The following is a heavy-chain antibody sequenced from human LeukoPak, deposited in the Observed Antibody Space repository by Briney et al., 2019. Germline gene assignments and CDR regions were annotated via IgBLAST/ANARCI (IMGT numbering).Heavy chain of an antibody. CDR2: ISGSGGST. D-gene: IGHD1-1*01. J-gene: IGHJ4*02. CDR3: AKGGRHITTAYDN. Sequence: GGSLRLSCAASQFIFSNYSMSWVRQAPGKGLDWVSTISGSGGSTYYADSVKGRFTISRDNSKNTLSLQMESLRAEDTAVYYCAKGGRHITTAYDNWGQGALVTVSS. CDR1: QFIFSNYS. V-gene: IGHV3-23*01.